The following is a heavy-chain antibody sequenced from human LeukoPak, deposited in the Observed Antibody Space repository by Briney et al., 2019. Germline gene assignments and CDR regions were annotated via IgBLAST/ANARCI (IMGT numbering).Heavy chain of an antibody. CDR1: GFTFRGSA. J-gene: IGHJ4*02. Sequence: GGSLKLYCAASGFTFRGSAMHWVRQASGKGLEWVGRIRSKANSYATAYAASVKGRFTISRDDSKNTAYLQMNSLKTEDTAVYYCTSPTYDSSGYHFDYWGQGTLVTVSS. D-gene: IGHD3-22*01. CDR2: IRSKANSYAT. V-gene: IGHV3-73*01. CDR3: TSPTYDSSGYHFDY.